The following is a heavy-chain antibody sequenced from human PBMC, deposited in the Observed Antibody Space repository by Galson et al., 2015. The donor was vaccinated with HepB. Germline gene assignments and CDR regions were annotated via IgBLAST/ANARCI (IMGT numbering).Heavy chain of an antibody. Sequence: LRLSCAASGFTFSSSAMRWVRQAPGNGLEWVSTISGSGSSTYYADSVKGRFTISRDNSKSTLYLQMNSLRAEDTAVYYCAKGGASGNYFEYWGQGTLVTVSS. J-gene: IGHJ4*02. CDR3: AKGGASGNYFEY. V-gene: IGHV3-23*01. CDR2: ISGSGSST. CDR1: GFTFSSSA. D-gene: IGHD1-26*01.